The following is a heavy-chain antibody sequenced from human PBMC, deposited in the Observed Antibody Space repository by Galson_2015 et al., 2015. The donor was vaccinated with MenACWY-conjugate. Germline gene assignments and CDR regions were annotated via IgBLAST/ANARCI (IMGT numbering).Heavy chain of an antibody. CDR1: GFTFRNYW. V-gene: IGHV3-7*03. CDR3: ARGHYGMDV. CDR2: IKKDGSEK. J-gene: IGHJ6*02. Sequence: LRLSCAVSGFTFRNYWMTWVRQAPGKGLEWVASIKKDGSEKYYVDSVKGRFTISRDNAKNSMYLEMNSLRVEDTAVYSCARGHYGMDVWGQGT.